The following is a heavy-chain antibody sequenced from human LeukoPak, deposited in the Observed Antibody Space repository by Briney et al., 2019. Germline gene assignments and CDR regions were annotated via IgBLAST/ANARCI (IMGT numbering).Heavy chain of an antibody. CDR3: ARVASYYYGSGSYSRHYYYYGMDV. Sequence: ASVKVSCKASGYTFTSYGISWVRQAPGQGLEWMGWISVYNGNTKYAQKLQGRVTMSTDTSTSTAYMELRSLRSDDTAVYYCARVASYYYGSGSYSRHYYYYGMDVWGQGTTVTVSS. J-gene: IGHJ6*02. V-gene: IGHV1-18*01. D-gene: IGHD3-10*01. CDR1: GYTFTSYG. CDR2: ISVYNGNT.